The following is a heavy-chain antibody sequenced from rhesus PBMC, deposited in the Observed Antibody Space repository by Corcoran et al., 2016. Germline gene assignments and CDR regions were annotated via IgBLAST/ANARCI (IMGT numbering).Heavy chain of an antibody. CDR2: IYGSGGRP. CDR1: GDSIRSNY. J-gene: IGHJ6*01. Sequence: QVQLQESGPGLVKPSATLPLTCAVSGDSIRSNYWSWIRQDPGKVLEGIGRIYGSGGRPDYNPSLKSRVTISIDTSKNQFSLKRSSVTAADTAVYYCARGEAGTAYGLDSWGQGVVVTVSS. CDR3: ARGEAGTAYGLDS. V-gene: IGHV4S2*01. D-gene: IGHD1-20*01.